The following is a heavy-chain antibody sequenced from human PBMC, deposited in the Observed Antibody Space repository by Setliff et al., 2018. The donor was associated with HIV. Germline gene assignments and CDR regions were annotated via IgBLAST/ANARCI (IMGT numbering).Heavy chain of an antibody. Sequence: PSETLSLTCVVYGGSFSDYYWSWIRQPPGKGLEWIGEINHSGSTNYNPSLKSRVTISVDTSKNQFSLKLSSVTAADTAVYYCARGGVVTEFDYWGQGTLVTVSS. V-gene: IGHV4-34*01. D-gene: IGHD2-21*02. J-gene: IGHJ4*02. CDR1: GGSFSDYY. CDR3: ARGGVVTEFDY. CDR2: INHSGST.